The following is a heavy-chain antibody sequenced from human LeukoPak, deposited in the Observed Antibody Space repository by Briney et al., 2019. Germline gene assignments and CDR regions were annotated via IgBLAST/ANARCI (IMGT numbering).Heavy chain of an antibody. CDR2: ISGGGKST. V-gene: IGHV3-23*01. CDR1: GFTFDYYA. D-gene: IGHD5-12*01. J-gene: IGHJ4*02. CDR3: AHYRGYGQHDS. Sequence: PGGSLRLSCAASGFTFDYYAMNWVRQAPGRGMEWVSTISGGGKSTYYGDSVKGRFTISRDNSKNTLHLQMNSLRAEDTAVYYCAHYRGYGQHDSWGQGTLVTVSS.